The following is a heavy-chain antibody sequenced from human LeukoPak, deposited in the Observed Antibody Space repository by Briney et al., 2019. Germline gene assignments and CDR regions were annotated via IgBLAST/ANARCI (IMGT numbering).Heavy chain of an antibody. V-gene: IGHV3-23*01. Sequence: GGSLRFSCAASGFTFSSYAMNWVRQAPGKGLEWVSTISPSDGSTYYADSVKGRFTISRDNSKNTLYLQMNSLRAEDTAVYYCANRDNSDYVWSALDIWGQGTLVTVSS. J-gene: IGHJ3*02. CDR3: ANRDNSDYVWSALDI. CDR2: ISPSDGST. CDR1: GFTFSSYA. D-gene: IGHD3-16*01.